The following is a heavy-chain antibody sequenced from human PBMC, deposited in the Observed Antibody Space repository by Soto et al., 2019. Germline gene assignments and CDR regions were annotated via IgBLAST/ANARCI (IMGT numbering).Heavy chain of an antibody. CDR1: GFTFSNYA. CDR3: AKDCPWFANNWFGR. Sequence: PGGSLRLSCVASGFTFSNYAMSWVRQAPGKGLEWVSGISVSGGNAGYADSVKGLFTISRDNSKNTLYLQVNSLKVEDTAVYYCAKDCPWFANNWFGRWGQGSLVTVSS. J-gene: IGHJ5*02. D-gene: IGHD2-21*01. V-gene: IGHV3-23*01. CDR2: ISVSGGNA.